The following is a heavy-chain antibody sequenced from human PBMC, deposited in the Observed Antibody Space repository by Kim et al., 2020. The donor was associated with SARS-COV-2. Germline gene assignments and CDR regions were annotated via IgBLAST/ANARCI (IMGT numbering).Heavy chain of an antibody. J-gene: IGHJ6*02. CDR1: GGTFSSYA. CDR3: ARPDSRDEAVADYYGMDV. CDR2: IIPIFGTA. V-gene: IGHV1-69*13. Sequence: SSVKVSCKASGGTFSSYAISWVRQAPGQGLEWMGGIIPIFGTANYAQKFQGRVTITADESTSTAYMELSSLRSEDTAVYYCARPDSRDEAVADYYGMDVWGQGTTVTVSS. D-gene: IGHD6-19*01.